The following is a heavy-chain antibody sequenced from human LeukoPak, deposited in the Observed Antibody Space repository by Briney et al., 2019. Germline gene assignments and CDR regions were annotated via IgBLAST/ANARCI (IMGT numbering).Heavy chain of an antibody. J-gene: IGHJ4*02. V-gene: IGHV3-30*04. D-gene: IGHD1-26*01. CDR2: ISYDGSNK. CDR1: GFTFSSYA. Sequence: GGSLRLSCAASGFTFSSYAMHWVRQAPAKGLEWVAVISYDGSNKYYADSVKGRFTISRDNSKNTLYLQMNSLRAEDTAVYYCARDLYSGSYLGLIDYWGQGTLVTVSS. CDR3: ARDLYSGSYLGLIDY.